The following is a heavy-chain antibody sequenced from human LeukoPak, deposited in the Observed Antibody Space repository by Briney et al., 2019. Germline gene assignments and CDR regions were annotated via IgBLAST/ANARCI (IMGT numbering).Heavy chain of an antibody. CDR2: INPNGGGT. CDR1: GYTFTGHY. D-gene: IGHD4-17*01. Sequence: ASVKVSCKASGYTFTGHYMHWVRQAPGQGLEWMGWINPNGGGTNYAQKFQGRVTMTRDTSISTAYMELSRLRSDDTAVYYCARVPDYGDYVGLYYFDYWGQGTLVTVSS. CDR3: ARVPDYGDYVGLYYFDY. V-gene: IGHV1-2*02. J-gene: IGHJ4*02.